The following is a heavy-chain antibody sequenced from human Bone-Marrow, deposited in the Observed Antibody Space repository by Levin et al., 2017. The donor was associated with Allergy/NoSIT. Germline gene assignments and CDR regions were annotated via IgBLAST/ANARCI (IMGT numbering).Heavy chain of an antibody. CDR2: IDNSGTHI. J-gene: IGHJ6*03. CDR1: GFTFSSYT. D-gene: IGHD5-12*01. CDR3: ARDGQAHAWLLLYSQYYLDV. Sequence: GGSLRLSCSASGFTFSSYTMSWVRQAPGKGLEWVSSIDNSGTHISYATPLGGRFTVSREHRGNSLYLEMNSLRAEDTATYYCARDGQAHAWLLLYSQYYLDVWGKGTTVTVAS. V-gene: IGHV3-21*01.